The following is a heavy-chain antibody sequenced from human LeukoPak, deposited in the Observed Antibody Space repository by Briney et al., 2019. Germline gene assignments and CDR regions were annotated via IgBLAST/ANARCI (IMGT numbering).Heavy chain of an antibody. CDR2: ISGSSSFI. Sequence: GGSLRLSCAASGFIFSTYNMNWVRQAPGKGLEWVSSISGSSSFIYYADSVKGRFTISRDNAKNTLYLQMNSLRAEDTAVYYCASTACSAGCYTGEGFDYWGQGTLVTVSS. V-gene: IGHV3-21*01. CDR1: GFIFSTYN. J-gene: IGHJ4*02. CDR3: ASTACSAGCYTGEGFDY. D-gene: IGHD2-2*02.